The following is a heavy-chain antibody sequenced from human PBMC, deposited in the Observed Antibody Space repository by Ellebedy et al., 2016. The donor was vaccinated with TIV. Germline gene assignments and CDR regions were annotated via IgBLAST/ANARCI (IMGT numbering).Heavy chain of an antibody. Sequence: GGSLRLSCAASGFTFSDYYMTWIRQAPGRGLEWVSHISGSGGIIDYADSVKGRFSISRDNAKNSLYVQMNSLRDEDTAVYYCARDQWLGRAYYFDSWGQGTLVTVSS. CDR3: ARDQWLGRAYYFDS. D-gene: IGHD6-19*01. V-gene: IGHV3-11*04. J-gene: IGHJ4*02. CDR1: GFTFSDYY. CDR2: ISGSGGII.